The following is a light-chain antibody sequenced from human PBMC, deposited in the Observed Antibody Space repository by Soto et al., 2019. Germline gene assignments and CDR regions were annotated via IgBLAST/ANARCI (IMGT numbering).Light chain of an antibody. V-gene: IGKV3-15*01. CDR3: QQHDNWPPLT. CDR1: QSVRRN. J-gene: IGKJ4*01. CDR2: GAS. Sequence: EIVMTQSPVTLSVSPGERATLSCRASQSVRRNLAWYQQKPGQAPRLLISGASTRATGIPARFSGSGSGTEFTLTISSLQSEDFAVYYCQQHDNWPPLTFGGGTKVEIK.